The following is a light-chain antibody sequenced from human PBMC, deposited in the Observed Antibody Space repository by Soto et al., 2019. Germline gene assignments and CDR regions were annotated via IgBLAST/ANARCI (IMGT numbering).Light chain of an antibody. CDR3: QQRYSTPLLT. CDR2: AAS. CDR1: QNIIRY. J-gene: IGKJ4*01. Sequence: DIQMTQSPSSLSASAGDRVTLTCRASQNIIRYLHWYQHKPGKAPKLLIYAASSLQSGVPSRFSGSGSGTDVTPTISSLQPEDFATYYCQQRYSTPLLTFGGGTKVEIK. V-gene: IGKV1-39*01.